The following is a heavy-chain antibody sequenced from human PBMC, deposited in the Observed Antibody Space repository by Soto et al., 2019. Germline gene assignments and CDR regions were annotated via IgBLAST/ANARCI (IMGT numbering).Heavy chain of an antibody. V-gene: IGHV3-7*01. D-gene: IGHD3-3*01. CDR2: IKQDGSEK. CDR3: ARYGNQHYDFWSGYYTLYFDD. J-gene: IGHJ4*02. Sequence: GSLRLSCAASGFTFSSYWMSWVRQAPGKGLEWVANIKQDGSEKYYVDSVKGRFTISRDNAKNSLYLQMNSLRAEDTAVYYCARYGNQHYDFWSGYYTLYFDDWGQGTLVTVSS. CDR1: GFTFSSYW.